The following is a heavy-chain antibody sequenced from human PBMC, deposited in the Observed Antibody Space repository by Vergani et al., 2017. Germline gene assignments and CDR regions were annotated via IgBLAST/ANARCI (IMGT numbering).Heavy chain of an antibody. V-gene: IGHV1-18*01. Sequence: QVQLVQSGAEVKKPGASVKVSCKASGYTFTSYGISWVRQAPGQGIEWMGWISAYKGNTNYAQKLQGRVTMTTDTSTSTAYMELRSLRSDDTAVYYCARALRYYDSSGYLDYWGQGTLVTVSS. CDR1: GYTFTSYG. J-gene: IGHJ4*02. CDR2: ISAYKGNT. CDR3: ARALRYYDSSGYLDY. D-gene: IGHD3-22*01.